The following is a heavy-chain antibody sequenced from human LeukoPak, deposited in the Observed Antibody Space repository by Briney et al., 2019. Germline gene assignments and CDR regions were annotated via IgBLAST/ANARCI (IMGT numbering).Heavy chain of an antibody. CDR3: ARDQDGGRYYYESSGYSH. D-gene: IGHD3-22*01. CDR2: ISSGGHI. J-gene: IGHJ4*02. Sequence: GESLRLSCAASGFTFSSYGLNWVRQAPGKGLEWVSAISSGGHIYYEDSVKGRFTISRDNAKNSLYLQMNSLRAEDTVVYYCARDQDGGRYYYESSGYSHWGQGILVTVSS. V-gene: IGHV3-21*01. CDR1: GFTFSSYG.